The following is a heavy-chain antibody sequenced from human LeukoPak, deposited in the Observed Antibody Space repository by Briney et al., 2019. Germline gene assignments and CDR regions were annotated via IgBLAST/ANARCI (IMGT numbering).Heavy chain of an antibody. CDR1: GGTFSSYA. V-gene: IGHV1-69*13. CDR2: IIPILGTA. D-gene: IGHD4-17*01. J-gene: IGHJ6*02. Sequence: SVKVSCKASGGTFSSYAISWVRQAPGQGLEWMGGIIPILGTANYAQKFQGRVTITADESTSTAYMELSSLRSEDTAVYYCARDRGTVTPSWYYYGVDVWGQGTTVTVSS. CDR3: ARDRGTVTPSWYYYGVDV.